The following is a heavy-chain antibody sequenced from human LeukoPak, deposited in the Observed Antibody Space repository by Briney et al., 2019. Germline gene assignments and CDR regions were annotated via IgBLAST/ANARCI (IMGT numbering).Heavy chain of an antibody. CDR2: ITNYGDGT. D-gene: IGHD5-24*01. Sequence: GGSLRLSCSASGFIFTDYTIHWVRQAPGKGLEYVSAITNYGDGTYYADSVKGRFTISRDNSKNTVWLQMSSLRPEDTAVYYCVKDTRDTRDDYWGQGTLFTVSS. CDR1: GFIFTDYT. J-gene: IGHJ4*02. CDR3: VKDTRDTRDDY. V-gene: IGHV3-64D*06.